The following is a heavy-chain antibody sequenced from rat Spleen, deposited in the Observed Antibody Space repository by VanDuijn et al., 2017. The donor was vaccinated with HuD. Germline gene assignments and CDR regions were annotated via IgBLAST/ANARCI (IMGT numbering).Heavy chain of an antibody. Sequence: EVQLVESGGGLVQPGRSLKLSCAASGFTFSDYGMAWVRQAPTKGLEWVATISYGDSSGHSSTYYRDSVKGRFTISRDNAKSSLYLQMDGLRSEDTATYFCARHGYDGSYYYWDYWGQGVMVTVSS. J-gene: IGHJ2*01. D-gene: IGHD1-12*02. CDR2: ISYGDSSGHSST. CDR1: GFTFSDYG. V-gene: IGHV5-29*01. CDR3: ARHGYDGSYYYWDY.